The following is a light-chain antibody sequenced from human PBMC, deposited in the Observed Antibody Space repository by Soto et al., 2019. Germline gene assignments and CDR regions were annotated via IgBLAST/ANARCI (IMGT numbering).Light chain of an antibody. V-gene: IGKV1-33*01. CDR2: GAS. CDR1: QDIRNY. CDR3: QQYHNLPPFT. Sequence: DLQMTQSPSSLSASVGARVSITCQASQDIRNYLSWFQQKPGRAPKLLIYGASNLETGVPSRFRGSGYGTDFTFTISSLQPEDIATYYCQQYHNLPPFTFGPGTKVDIK. J-gene: IGKJ3*01.